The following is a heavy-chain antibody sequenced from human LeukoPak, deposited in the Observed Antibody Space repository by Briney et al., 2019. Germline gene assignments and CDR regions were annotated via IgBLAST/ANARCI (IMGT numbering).Heavy chain of an antibody. Sequence: PSETLSLTCTVSGGSISSGSYYWSWIRQPAGKGLEWIGRIYTSGSTNYNPSLKSRVTISVDTSKNQFSLKLSSVTAADTAVYCCGRAPGRATKGFDNWGQRTMVNVS. CDR1: GGSISSGSYY. CDR2: IYTSGST. V-gene: IGHV4-61*02. CDR3: GRAPGRATKGFDN. J-gene: IGHJ3*02.